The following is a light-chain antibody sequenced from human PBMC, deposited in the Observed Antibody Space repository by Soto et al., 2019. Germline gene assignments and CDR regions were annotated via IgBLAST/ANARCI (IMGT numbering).Light chain of an antibody. CDR1: QSVSSN. CDR3: HQYHNWPWT. V-gene: IGKV3-15*01. Sequence: IVMTQSPATLSASPGERATLSCRASQSVSSNLAWYQQKPGQVPRLLIYAASTRATGIPARFSGSGSETEFTLTISSLQSEDFAVYYCHQYHNWPWTFGQGTKVDIK. J-gene: IGKJ1*01. CDR2: AAS.